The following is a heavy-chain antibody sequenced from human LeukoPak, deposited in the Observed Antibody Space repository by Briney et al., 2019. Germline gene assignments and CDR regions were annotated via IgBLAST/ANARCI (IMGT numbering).Heavy chain of an antibody. CDR2: TNPISGDT. V-gene: IGHV1-8*01. CDR1: EYTFTNYD. D-gene: IGHD2-2*01. J-gene: IGHJ3*02. CDR3: ARGRVICNSDTSCHLPSDAFDI. Sequence: GASVQVSCKASEYTFTNYDINWVRQATGQGLEWMGWTNPISGDTGYAQKFQGRVSITRSTSTGTAYMELGRLRFEDTAVYYCARGRVICNSDTSCHLPSDAFDIWGQGTMVTVSS.